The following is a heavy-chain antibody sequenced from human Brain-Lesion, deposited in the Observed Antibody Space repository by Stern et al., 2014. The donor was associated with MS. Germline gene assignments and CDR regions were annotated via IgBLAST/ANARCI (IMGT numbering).Heavy chain of an antibody. CDR1: GGSISSGDYS. V-gene: IGHV4-30-2*01. D-gene: IGHD4-23*01. CDR3: ARIFGGNFDN. Sequence: QVQLVESGSGLVKPSQTLSLTCAVSGGSISSGDYSWSWIRQPPGKSLEWIGYIGHSGSTYYNPSLKSRVSISVDRSKNQFSLKLSSVTAADTAMYYCARIFGGNFDNWGQGTLVTVSS. CDR2: IGHSGST. J-gene: IGHJ4*02.